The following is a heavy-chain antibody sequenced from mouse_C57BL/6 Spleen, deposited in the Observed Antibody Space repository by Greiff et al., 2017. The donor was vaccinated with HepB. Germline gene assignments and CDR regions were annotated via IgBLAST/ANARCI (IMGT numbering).Heavy chain of an antibody. CDR1: GFNIKDYY. CDR2: IDPEDGDT. J-gene: IGHJ3*01. V-gene: IGHV14-1*01. Sequence: VQLQQSGAELVRPGASVKLSCTASGFNIKDYYMHWVKQRPEQGLEWIGRIDPEDGDTEYAPKFQGKATMTADTSSNTAYLQLSSLTSEDTAVYYCTLNDGSSYVELAYWGQGTLVTVSA. CDR3: TLNDGSSYVELAY. D-gene: IGHD1-1*01.